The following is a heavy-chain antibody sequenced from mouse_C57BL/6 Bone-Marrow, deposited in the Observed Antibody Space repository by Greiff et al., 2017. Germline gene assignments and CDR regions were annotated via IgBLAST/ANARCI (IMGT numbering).Heavy chain of an antibody. D-gene: IGHD2-4*01. CDR3: ARRSDYDGDYYAMDY. CDR1: GFTFSSYG. Sequence: EVKLQESGGDLVKPGGSLKLSCAASGFTFSSYGMSWVRQTPDKRLEWVATISSGGSYTYYPDSVKGRFTISRDNAKNTLYLQMSSLKSEDTAMYYCARRSDYDGDYYAMDYWGQGTSVTVSS. J-gene: IGHJ4*01. CDR2: ISSGGSYT. V-gene: IGHV5-6*02.